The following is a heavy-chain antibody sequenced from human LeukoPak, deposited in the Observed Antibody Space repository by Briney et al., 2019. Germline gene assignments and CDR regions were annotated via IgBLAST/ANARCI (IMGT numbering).Heavy chain of an antibody. J-gene: IGHJ4*02. D-gene: IGHD3-22*01. CDR3: ARDLDYYDSSALGY. CDR1: GFTFSSYA. V-gene: IGHV3-30-3*01. CDR2: ISYDGSNK. Sequence: GGSLRLSCAASGFTFSSYAMHWVRQAPGKGLEWVAVISYDGSNKYYADSVKGRFTISRDNSKNTLYLQMNSLRAEDTAVYYCARDLDYYDSSALGYWGQGTLVTVSS.